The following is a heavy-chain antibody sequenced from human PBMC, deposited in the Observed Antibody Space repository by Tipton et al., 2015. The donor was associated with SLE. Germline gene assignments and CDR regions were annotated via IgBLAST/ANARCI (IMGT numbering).Heavy chain of an antibody. CDR3: AREQLVRAFDI. D-gene: IGHD6-6*01. V-gene: IGHV4-34*01. Sequence: TLSLTCAVYGGSFSGYYWSWIRQPPGKGLEWIGEINHGGSTNYNPSLKSRVTISVDTSKNQFSLKLSSVTAADTAVYYCAREQLVRAFDIWGQGTMVTVS. CDR1: GGSFSGYY. J-gene: IGHJ3*02. CDR2: INHGGST.